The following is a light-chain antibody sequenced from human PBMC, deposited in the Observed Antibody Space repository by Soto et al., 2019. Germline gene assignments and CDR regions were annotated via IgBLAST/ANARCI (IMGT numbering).Light chain of an antibody. V-gene: IGLV2-14*01. J-gene: IGLJ1*01. CDR2: DVS. CDR3: ASYTTSSTYV. Sequence: QSVRTQPASVSGSPGQSIAISCTGTSSDVGGYSYVSWYQQQPGKAPKLVISDVSNRPSGVSDRFSGSKSGNTASLTISGLQTEYEADYYCASYTTSSTYVFGTGTKVTVL. CDR1: SSDVGGYSY.